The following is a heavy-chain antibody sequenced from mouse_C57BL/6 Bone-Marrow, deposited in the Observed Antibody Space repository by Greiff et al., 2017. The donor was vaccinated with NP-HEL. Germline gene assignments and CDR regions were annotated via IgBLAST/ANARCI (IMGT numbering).Heavy chain of an antibody. CDR2: IHPNSGST. Sequence: QVQLQQPGAELVKPGASVKLSCKASGYTFTSYWMHWVKQRPGQGLEWIGMIHPNSGSTNYNEKFKSKATLTVDKSSSTAYMQLSSLTSGDSAVYYCAREDYYGSAWFAYWGQGTLVTVSA. D-gene: IGHD1-1*01. V-gene: IGHV1-64*01. CDR3: AREDYYGSAWFAY. J-gene: IGHJ3*01. CDR1: GYTFTSYW.